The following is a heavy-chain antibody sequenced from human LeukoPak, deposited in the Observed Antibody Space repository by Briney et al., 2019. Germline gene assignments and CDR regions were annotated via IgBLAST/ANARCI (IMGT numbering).Heavy chain of an antibody. D-gene: IGHD2-21*01. CDR1: GGSISSGDYC. V-gene: IGHV4-30-4*01. CDR2: IYYSGST. Sequence: PSQTLSLTCTVSGGSISSGDYCWSWIRQPPGKGLEWIGYIYYSGSTYYNPSLKSRVTISVDTSKNQFSLKLSSVTAADTAVYYCARLRSVGDHAFDIWGQGTMVTVSS. CDR3: ARLRSVGDHAFDI. J-gene: IGHJ3*02.